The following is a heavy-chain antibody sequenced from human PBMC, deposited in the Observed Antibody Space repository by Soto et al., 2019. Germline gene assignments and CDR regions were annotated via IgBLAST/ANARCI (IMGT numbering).Heavy chain of an antibody. V-gene: IGHV4-61*08. CDR2: IYYSVST. CDR3: AKQGGKYGIRSFDP. Sequence: SETLSLTCAVSGGSISSGGYSWSWIRQPPGKGLEWIGYIYYSVSTNYNPSLKSRVTISVDTSKNQFSLRLTSVTAADTAVYYCAKQGGKYGIRSFDPWGQGTLVTVSS. CDR1: GGSISSGGYS. J-gene: IGHJ5*02. D-gene: IGHD1-1*01.